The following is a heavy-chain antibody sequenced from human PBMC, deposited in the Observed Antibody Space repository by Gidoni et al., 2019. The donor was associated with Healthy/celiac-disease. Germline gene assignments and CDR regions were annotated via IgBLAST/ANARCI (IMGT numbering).Heavy chain of an antibody. J-gene: IGHJ5*02. CDR3: AHSAGYCSGGSCGNWFDP. CDR2: IYWNDDK. Sequence: QITLKESGPTLVKPTQTLTLTCTFSGFSLSTSGVGVGWIRQPPGKALEWLALIYWNDDKRYSPSLKSRLTITKDTSKNQVVLTMTNMDPVDTATYYCAHSAGYCSGGSCGNWFDPWGQGTLVTVSS. D-gene: IGHD2-15*01. CDR1: GFSLSTSGVG. V-gene: IGHV2-5*01.